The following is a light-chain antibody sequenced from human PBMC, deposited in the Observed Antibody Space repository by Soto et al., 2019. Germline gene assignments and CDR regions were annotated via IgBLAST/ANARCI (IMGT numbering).Light chain of an antibody. CDR1: QSVSSN. CDR2: DAS. Sequence: EIVLTQSPATLSLSPGERATLSCRASQSVSSNLAWYQQKLGQAPRLLIYDASNRATGIPARFSGSGSGTDFTLNISSLEPEDFAVYYCQQRSTRPLTFGGGTKVEIK. V-gene: IGKV3-11*01. J-gene: IGKJ4*01. CDR3: QQRSTRPLT.